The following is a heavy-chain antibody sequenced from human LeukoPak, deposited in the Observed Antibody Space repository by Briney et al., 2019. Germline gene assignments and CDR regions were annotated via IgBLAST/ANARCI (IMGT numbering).Heavy chain of an antibody. V-gene: IGHV4-30-4*01. CDR1: GGSISSSDYY. CDR3: ARGVERSYYDFWSGYFHDAFDI. D-gene: IGHD3-3*01. J-gene: IGHJ3*02. Sequence: SQTLSLTCTVSGGSISSSDYYWSWIRQPPGKGLEWIGYIYYSGSTNYNPSLKSRVTISVDTSKNQFSLKLSSVTAADTAVYYCARGVERSYYDFWSGYFHDAFDIWGQGTMVTVSS. CDR2: IYYSGST.